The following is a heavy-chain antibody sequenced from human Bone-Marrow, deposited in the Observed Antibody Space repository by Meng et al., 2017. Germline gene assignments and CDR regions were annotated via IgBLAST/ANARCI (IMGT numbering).Heavy chain of an antibody. Sequence: EVHRVESGGGLVQPGGSLRRSCVASGLSFTDAWMSWVRQAPGKGLEWVGRIKRNSDGGTIDYAAPVKGRFTISRDDSKNTLYLQMDSLITEDTAVYFCATGAAAADHWGQGTLVTVAS. V-gene: IGHV3-15*01. CDR1: GLSFTDAW. CDR2: IKRNSDGGTI. CDR3: ATGAAAADH. D-gene: IGHD6-13*01. J-gene: IGHJ4*02.